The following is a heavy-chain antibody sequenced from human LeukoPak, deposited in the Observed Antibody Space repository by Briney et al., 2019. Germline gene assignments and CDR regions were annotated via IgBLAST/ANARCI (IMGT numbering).Heavy chain of an antibody. CDR3: ARGLYDSSGFDY. D-gene: IGHD3-22*01. CDR2: INLSGST. CDR1: GGSFSGYY. J-gene: IGHJ4*02. V-gene: IGHV4-34*01. Sequence: SETLSLTCAVYGGSFSGYYWSWIRQPPGKGLEWIGEINLSGSTNYNPSLKSRVTISVDTSKNQFSLKLSSVTAADTAVYYCARGLYDSSGFDYWGQGTLVTVSS.